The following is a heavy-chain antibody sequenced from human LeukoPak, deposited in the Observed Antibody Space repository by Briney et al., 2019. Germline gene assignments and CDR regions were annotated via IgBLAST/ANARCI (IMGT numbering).Heavy chain of an antibody. D-gene: IGHD5-12*01. CDR1: GFTFSSYG. Sequence: GGSLRLSCAASGFTFSSYGMHWVRQAPGEGLEWVAVISYDGSNKYYADSVKGRFTISRDNSKNTLYLQMNSLRAEDTAVYYCAKAKGYSGYDAFDYWGQGTLVTVSS. V-gene: IGHV3-30*18. J-gene: IGHJ4*02. CDR3: AKAKGYSGYDAFDY. CDR2: ISYDGSNK.